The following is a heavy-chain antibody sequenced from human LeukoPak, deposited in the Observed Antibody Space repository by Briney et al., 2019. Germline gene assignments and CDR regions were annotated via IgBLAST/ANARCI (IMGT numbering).Heavy chain of an antibody. Sequence: ASVKVSCKVSGYTLTELSMHWVRQAPGKGLEWMGGFDPEDGETIYAQKFQGRVTMTKDTSTDTAYMELSSLRSEDTDVYYCATVSGVTTVSDYGMDVWGQGTTVTVSS. CDR1: GYTLTELS. V-gene: IGHV1-24*01. CDR2: FDPEDGET. CDR3: ATVSGVTTVSDYGMDV. J-gene: IGHJ6*02. D-gene: IGHD4-17*01.